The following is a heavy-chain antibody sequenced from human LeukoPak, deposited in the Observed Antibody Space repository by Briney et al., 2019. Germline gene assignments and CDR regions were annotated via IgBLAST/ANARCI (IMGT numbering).Heavy chain of an antibody. CDR3: AKEAYIEMATITPDY. CDR1: GFTFSSYG. J-gene: IGHJ4*02. D-gene: IGHD5-24*01. Sequence: GGSLRLSCAASGFTFSSYGMHWVRQAPGKGLEWVAVIWYDGSNKYYADSVKGRFTISRDNSKNTPYLQMNSLRAEDTAVYYCAKEAYIEMATITPDYWGQGTLVTVSS. CDR2: IWYDGSNK. V-gene: IGHV3-33*06.